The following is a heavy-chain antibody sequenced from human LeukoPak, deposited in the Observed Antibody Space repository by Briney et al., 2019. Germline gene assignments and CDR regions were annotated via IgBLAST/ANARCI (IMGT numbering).Heavy chain of an antibody. CDR3: ARDRAPGLLWFGEFTDYYYYMDV. Sequence: PSETLSLTCTVSGGSISSGSYYWSWIRQPAGKGLEWIGRIYTSGSTNYNPSLKSRVTISVDTSKNQFSLKLSSVTAADTAVYYCARDRAPGLLWFGEFTDYYYYMDVWGKGTTVTISS. CDR2: IYTSGST. J-gene: IGHJ6*03. CDR1: GGSISSGSYY. D-gene: IGHD3-10*01. V-gene: IGHV4-61*02.